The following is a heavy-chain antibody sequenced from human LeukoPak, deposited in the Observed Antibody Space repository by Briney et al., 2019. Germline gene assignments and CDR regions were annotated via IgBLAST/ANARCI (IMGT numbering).Heavy chain of an antibody. CDR3: GRCGITMVRGALTVVDY. J-gene: IGHJ4*02. CDR2: ISGSGGST. V-gene: IGHV3-23*01. D-gene: IGHD3-10*01. Sequence: AGGSLRLSCAASGFTFSSYAMSWVRQAPGKGLEWVSAISGSGGSTYYADSVKGRFTISRDNSKNMLYLQMNSLRAEDTAVYYCGRCGITMVRGALTVVDYWGQGTLVTVSS. CDR1: GFTFSSYA.